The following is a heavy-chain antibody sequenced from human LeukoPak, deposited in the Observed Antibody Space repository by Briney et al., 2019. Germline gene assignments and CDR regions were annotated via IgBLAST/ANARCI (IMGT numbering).Heavy chain of an antibody. CDR1: GFTFSSYG. D-gene: IGHD3-22*01. CDR3: AKDPLTYYYDSSGYPDY. CDR2: ISYDGSNK. J-gene: IGHJ4*02. V-gene: IGHV3-30*18. Sequence: PGGSLRLSCAASGFTFSSYGMHWVRQAPRKGLEWVAVISYDGSNKYYADSVKGRFTISRDNSKNTLYLQMNSLRAEDTAVYYCAKDPLTYYYDSSGYPDYWGQGTLVTVSS.